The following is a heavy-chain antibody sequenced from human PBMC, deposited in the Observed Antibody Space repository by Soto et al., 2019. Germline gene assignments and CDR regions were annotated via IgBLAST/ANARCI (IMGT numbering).Heavy chain of an antibody. CDR1: GQSFSGHS. J-gene: IGHJ4*02. CDR2: INESGST. D-gene: IGHD1-1*01. V-gene: IGHV4-34*01. CDR3: ARGSGIVALPGELEDVNYDY. Sequence: QVQLQQWGAGLVKPSETLSLSCAVYGQSFSGHSWAWIRQPPGKGLEWIGEINESGSTYYNPSLKSRVPNSTDTSKYQFSLKLSSVSAADTAAYFCARGSGIVALPGELEDVNYDYWGQGTLVNVSS.